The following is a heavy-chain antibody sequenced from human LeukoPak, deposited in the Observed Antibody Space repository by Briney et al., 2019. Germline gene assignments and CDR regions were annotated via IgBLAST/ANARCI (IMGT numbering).Heavy chain of an antibody. J-gene: IGHJ4*02. V-gene: IGHV4-39*07. CDR3: ARVWGYSGYDPVYYFDY. Sequence: PSETLSLTCTVSGGSISSSSYYWGWIRQPPGKGLEWIGSIYYSGSTYYNPSLKSRVTISVDTSKNQFSLKLSSVTAADTAVYYCARVWGYSGYDPVYYFDYWGQGTLVTVSS. D-gene: IGHD5-12*01. CDR1: GGSISSSSYY. CDR2: IYYSGST.